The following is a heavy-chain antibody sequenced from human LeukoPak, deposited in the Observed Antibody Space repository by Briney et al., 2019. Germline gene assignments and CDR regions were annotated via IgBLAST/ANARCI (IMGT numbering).Heavy chain of an antibody. CDR3: ARLLGNYFDS. Sequence: PSETLSLTCTVSGDSVSSYYWGWVRQPPGKGLEWIGYVWTRGSTNYNPSLKSRVTISGDTSKNQFSLRLSAVTAADTAVHYCARLLGNYFDSWGQGTPVTVSS. J-gene: IGHJ4*02. CDR2: VWTRGST. CDR1: GDSVSSYY. V-gene: IGHV4-4*09. D-gene: IGHD3-16*01.